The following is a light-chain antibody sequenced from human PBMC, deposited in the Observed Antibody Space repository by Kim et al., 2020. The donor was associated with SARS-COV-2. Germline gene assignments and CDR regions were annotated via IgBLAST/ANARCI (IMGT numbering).Light chain of an antibody. Sequence: QRVTLSCTGSSSNLGAGYHVHWYQQLPGTAPNLLIYGNTNRPSGVPDRFSGSKSATSASLAITGLQAEDEADYYCRSYDSSLSGSVFGGGTQLTVL. CDR1: SSNLGAGYH. J-gene: IGLJ3*02. CDR2: GNT. V-gene: IGLV1-40*01. CDR3: RSYDSSLSGSV.